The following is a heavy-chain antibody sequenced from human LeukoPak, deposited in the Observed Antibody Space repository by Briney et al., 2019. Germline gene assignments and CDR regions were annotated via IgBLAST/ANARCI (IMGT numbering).Heavy chain of an antibody. CDR2: ISSGSTTM. J-gene: IGHJ4*02. D-gene: IGHD6-19*01. CDR3: AKDMGSSGWPLDY. Sequence: GGPLRLSCAASGFTFSSHDMNWVRQGPGKGLEWLSYISSGSTTMDYADSVKGRFTISRDNAKNSLSLQMNSLRTEDTALYYCAKDMGSSGWPLDYWGQGTLVTVSS. V-gene: IGHV3-48*01. CDR1: GFTFSSHD.